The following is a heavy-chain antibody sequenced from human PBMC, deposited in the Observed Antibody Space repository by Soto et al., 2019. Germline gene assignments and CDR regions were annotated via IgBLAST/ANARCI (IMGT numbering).Heavy chain of an antibody. J-gene: IGHJ2*01. CDR3: AAFLGAHWYFDL. CDR2: IYNSGTT. CDR1: GGSISSGAYY. D-gene: IGHD1-26*01. Sequence: QVQLQESGPGLVKPSQTLSLTCTVSGGSISSGAYYWSWIRQPPGKGLEWIGYIYNSGTTYNNPSLNSRVTISLDTSKRQFSLQLSSVTAADTAVYFCAAFLGAHWYFDLWGRGTLVTVSS. V-gene: IGHV4-30-4*01.